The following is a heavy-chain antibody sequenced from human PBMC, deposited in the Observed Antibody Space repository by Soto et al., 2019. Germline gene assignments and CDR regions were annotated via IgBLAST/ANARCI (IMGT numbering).Heavy chain of an antibody. V-gene: IGHV3-15*07. Sequence: SVSNAWMNWVRQAPGKGLEWVGRIKSKTDGGTTDYAAPVKGRFTISRDDSKNTLYLQMNSLKTEDTAVYYCTTDMVLVDLPYWGQGTLVTVSS. D-gene: IGHD2-15*01. CDR3: TTDMVLVDLPY. J-gene: IGHJ4*02. CDR1: SVSNAW. CDR2: IKSKTDGGTT.